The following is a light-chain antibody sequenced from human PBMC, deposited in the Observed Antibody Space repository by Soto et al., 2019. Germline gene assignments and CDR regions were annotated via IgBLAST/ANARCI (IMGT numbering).Light chain of an antibody. Sequence: DLQMTQSPSSLSASVGDRVTITCRASQDIRNYLAWFQQKPGKAPKSLIYAASNLHSGVPSKFSGSGSGTDFTLTINSLQPEDFAIYICQQYDSYPLTFGGGTRVEIK. V-gene: IGKV1-16*02. CDR3: QQYDSYPLT. CDR1: QDIRNY. CDR2: AAS. J-gene: IGKJ4*01.